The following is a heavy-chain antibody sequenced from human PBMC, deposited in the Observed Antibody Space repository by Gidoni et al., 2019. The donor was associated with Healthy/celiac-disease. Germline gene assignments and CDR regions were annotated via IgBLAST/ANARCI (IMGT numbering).Heavy chain of an antibody. J-gene: IGHJ4*02. CDR1: GGTFSSYP. V-gene: IGHV1-69*04. D-gene: IGHD3-22*01. CDR3: ARALGYYDSSGHYYFDY. CDR2: IIPILGIA. Sequence: QVQLVQSGAEVQKPGSSVQVSCTASGGTFSSYPISWVRQAPGQGLEWMGRIIPILGIANYAQKFQGRVTITADKSTSTAYMELSSLRSEETAVYYCARALGYYDSSGHYYFDYWGQGTLVTVSS.